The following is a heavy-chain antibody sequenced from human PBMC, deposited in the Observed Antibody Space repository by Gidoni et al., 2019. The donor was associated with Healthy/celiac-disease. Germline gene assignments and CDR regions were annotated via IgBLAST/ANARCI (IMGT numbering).Heavy chain of an antibody. CDR1: GFTFRNAW. J-gene: IGHJ4*02. CDR3: TTFGFLGWLFFGRGGAAHFDY. V-gene: IGHV3-15*01. CDR2: INSKTYGGTT. Sequence: EVQLVESGGGLVKPGGSLRLSCAASGFTFRNAWLSWGRTAPGKGLEWVGRINSKTYGGTTDSPAPVKGRFPISRDVSKHPLYLQMTTLKTEDTAVYSCTTFGFLGWLFFGRGGAAHFDYWGQGTLVTVSS. D-gene: IGHD3-3*01.